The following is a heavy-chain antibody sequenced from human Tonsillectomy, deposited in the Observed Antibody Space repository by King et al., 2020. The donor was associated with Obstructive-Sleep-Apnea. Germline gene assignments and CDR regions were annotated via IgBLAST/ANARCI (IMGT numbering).Heavy chain of an antibody. Sequence: QLVQSGAEVKKPGSSVKVSCKASGGTFSSYAISWVRQAPGPGLEWMGGMIPIFCTANYAQKFPGRVTITADESTSTAYMELSSLRSEDTAVYYCAREYCSSTSCYAGSYYYYYGMDVWGQGTTVTVSS. CDR2: MIPIFCTA. CDR1: GGTFSSYA. CDR3: AREYCSSTSCYAGSYYYYYGMDV. J-gene: IGHJ6*02. V-gene: IGHV1-69*12. D-gene: IGHD2-2*01.